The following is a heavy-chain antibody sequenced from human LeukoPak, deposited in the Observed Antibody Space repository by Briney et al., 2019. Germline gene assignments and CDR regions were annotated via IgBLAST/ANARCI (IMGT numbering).Heavy chain of an antibody. V-gene: IGHV1-8*01. CDR3: ARAGGDYYYDSSGYDY. D-gene: IGHD3-22*01. Sequence: ASVKVSCKASGYTFTSYDINWVRQATGQGLEWMGWMNPNSGNTGYAQKFQGRVTMTRNTSISTAYMELSSLRSEDMAVYYCARAGGDYYYDSSGYDYWGQGTLVTVSS. CDR2: MNPNSGNT. CDR1: GYTFTSYD. J-gene: IGHJ4*02.